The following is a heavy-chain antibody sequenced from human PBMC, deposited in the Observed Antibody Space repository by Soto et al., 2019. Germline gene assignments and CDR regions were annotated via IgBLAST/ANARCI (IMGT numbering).Heavy chain of an antibody. CDR1: GFTFSSYA. V-gene: IGHV3-23*01. Sequence: VGSLRLSCAASGFTFSSYAMSWVRQAPGKGLEWVSAISGSGGSTYYADSVKGRFTISRDNSKNTLYLQMNSLRAEDTAVYYCAKDRPTYSGSSYYYYYGMDVWGQGTTVTVSS. CDR3: AKDRPTYSGSSYYYYYGMDV. D-gene: IGHD4-4*01. CDR2: ISGSGGST. J-gene: IGHJ6*02.